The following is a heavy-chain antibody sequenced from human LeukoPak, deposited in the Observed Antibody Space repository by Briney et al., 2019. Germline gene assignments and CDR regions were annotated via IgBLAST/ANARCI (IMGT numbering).Heavy chain of an antibody. CDR3: AKGRLALVAGTSFDY. CDR1: GFTFSSYA. D-gene: IGHD6-19*01. J-gene: IGHJ4*02. V-gene: IGHV3-23*01. Sequence: PGGSLRLSCAASGFTFSSYAMSWVRQAPGKGLEWVSAISGSGGSTSYADSVKGRFTISRDNSKNTLYLQMNSLRAEDTAVYYCAKGRLALVAGTSFDYWGQGTLVTVSS. CDR2: ISGSGGST.